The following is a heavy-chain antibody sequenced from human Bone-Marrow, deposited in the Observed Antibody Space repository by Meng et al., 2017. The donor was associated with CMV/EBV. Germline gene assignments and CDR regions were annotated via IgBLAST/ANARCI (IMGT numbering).Heavy chain of an antibody. V-gene: IGHV3-73*01. D-gene: IGHD3-10*01. CDR2: IRSKANSYAT. CDR1: GFTFSGSA. Sequence: GGSLRLSCAASGFTFSGSAMHWVRQASGKGLEWVGRIRSKANSYATGYAASGKDRFTISRDDSKNTAYLQMNSLKIEDTAVYYCTTGGRDGSGIYYWGQGTLVTVSS. J-gene: IGHJ4*02. CDR3: TTGGRDGSGIYY.